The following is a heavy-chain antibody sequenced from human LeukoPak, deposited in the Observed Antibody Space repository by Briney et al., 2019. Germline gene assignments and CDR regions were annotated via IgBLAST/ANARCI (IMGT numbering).Heavy chain of an antibody. CDR1: GFTFSEYH. Sequence: GGSLRLSCAGSGFTFSEYHMTWARQAPGKGLEWISHISSSSSYTHSADSVKGRFTISRDNAKKSLSLQMKSLRVEDTAVYYCARSRIEVPGSPPDYWGQGTLVTVSS. J-gene: IGHJ4*02. CDR3: ARSRIEVPGSPPDY. V-gene: IGHV3-11*06. D-gene: IGHD6-19*01. CDR2: ISSSSSYT.